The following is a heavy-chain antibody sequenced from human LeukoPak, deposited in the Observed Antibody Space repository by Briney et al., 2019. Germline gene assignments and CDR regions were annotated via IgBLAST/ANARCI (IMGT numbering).Heavy chain of an antibody. CDR2: IKSKTDGGTT. Sequence: GGSLRLSCAASGFTFSNAWMSWVRQAPGKGLEWVGRIKSKTDGGTTDYAAPVKGRFTISRDDSKNTLYLQMNSLKTEDTAVYYCTRRGIIWFGESTGVDYWGQGTLVTVSS. CDR3: TRRGIIWFGESTGVDY. D-gene: IGHD3-10*01. CDR1: GFTFSNAW. V-gene: IGHV3-15*01. J-gene: IGHJ4*02.